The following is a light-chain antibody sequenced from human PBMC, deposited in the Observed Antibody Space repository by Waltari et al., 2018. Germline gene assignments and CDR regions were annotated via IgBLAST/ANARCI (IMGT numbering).Light chain of an antibody. CDR1: SSDVGSYNL. CDR3: CSYAGSSTVV. J-gene: IGLJ2*01. CDR2: EGS. Sequence: QSALTQPASVSGSPGQSITTSCTATSSDVGSYNLFPWYQQHPGQAPKRMIYEGSKRPSGVSNRFSGSKSGNTASLTISGLQAEDEADYYCCSYAGSSTVVFGGGTKLTVL. V-gene: IGLV2-23*01.